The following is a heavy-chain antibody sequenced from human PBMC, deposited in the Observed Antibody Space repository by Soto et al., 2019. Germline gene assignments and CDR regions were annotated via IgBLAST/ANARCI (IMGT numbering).Heavy chain of an antibody. V-gene: IGHV4-59*01. Sequence: SETLSLTCTVSGGSISTYYWSWIRQPPGKGLEWIGYINYSGRTNYNPYLKSRVTMSLDTSKNQFSLKLRSVTAADTAVFYCARYAGSSWFDYWGQGTLVTVSS. CDR3: ARYAGSSWFDY. D-gene: IGHD6-13*01. CDR2: INYSGRT. J-gene: IGHJ4*02. CDR1: GGSISTYY.